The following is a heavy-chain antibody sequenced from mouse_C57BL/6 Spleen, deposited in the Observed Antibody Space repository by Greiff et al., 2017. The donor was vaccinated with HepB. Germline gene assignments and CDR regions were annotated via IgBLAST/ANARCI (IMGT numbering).Heavy chain of an antibody. Sequence: VQLQHSGAELVRPGASVKLSCTASGFNIKDYYMHWVKQRPEQGLEWIGRIDPEDGDTEYAPKFQGKATMTADTSSNTAYLQLSSLTSEDTAVYYCTTYFYYGYDVYYFDYWGQGTTLTVSS. D-gene: IGHD2-2*01. CDR1: GFNIKDYY. V-gene: IGHV14-1*01. J-gene: IGHJ2*01. CDR2: IDPEDGDT. CDR3: TTYFYYGYDVYYFDY.